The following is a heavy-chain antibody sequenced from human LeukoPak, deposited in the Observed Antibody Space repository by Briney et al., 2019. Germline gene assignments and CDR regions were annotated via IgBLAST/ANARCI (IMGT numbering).Heavy chain of an antibody. J-gene: IGHJ3*02. D-gene: IGHD1-26*01. CDR2: INPNSGGT. V-gene: IGHV1-2*02. CDR1: GYTFTGYY. Sequence: GESLKVSCKASGYTFTGYYMHWVRQAPGQGLEWMGWINPNSGGTNYAQKFQGRVTMTRDTSISTAYMELSRLRSDDTAVYYCARVDGSYHHDAFDIWGQGTMVTVSS. CDR3: ARVDGSYHHDAFDI.